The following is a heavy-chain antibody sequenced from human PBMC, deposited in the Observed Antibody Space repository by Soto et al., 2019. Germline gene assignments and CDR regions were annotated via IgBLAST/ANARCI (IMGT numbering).Heavy chain of an antibody. J-gene: IGHJ4*02. V-gene: IGHV1-18*04. CDR1: CFTFTDFS. Sequence: ASVKGSCTISCFTFTDFSMHWVRHAPGQRLQWMGWINTHNGQTQYSPRFADRVTMTTDPSTSTAHMELNGLRSDDKAVYYCARTDIWAYWGQGTLVTVSS. CDR2: INTHNGQT. CDR3: ARTDIWAY. D-gene: IGHD2-15*01.